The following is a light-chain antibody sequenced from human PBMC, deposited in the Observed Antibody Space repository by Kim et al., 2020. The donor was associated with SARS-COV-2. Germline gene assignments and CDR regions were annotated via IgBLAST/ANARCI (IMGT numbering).Light chain of an antibody. Sequence: PFTISCTETGSVIGSYNLVSWYHQRPGKTPKLMFYEGSKRPAGVSNRFAGSKSGNTASMTISELQAEDKADYYCCSYAGSSTYVFGTGTKVTVL. CDR3: CSYAGSSTYV. CDR1: GSVIGSYNL. J-gene: IGLJ1*01. V-gene: IGLV2-23*01. CDR2: EGS.